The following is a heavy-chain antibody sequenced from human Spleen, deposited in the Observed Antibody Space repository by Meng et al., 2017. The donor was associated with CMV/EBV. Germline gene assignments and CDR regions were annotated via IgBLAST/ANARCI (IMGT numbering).Heavy chain of an antibody. CDR1: GFTVSSNY. J-gene: IGHJ4*02. Sequence: GGSLRLSCAASGFTVSSNYMSWVRQAPGKGLEWVSVIYSGGSTFYADSVKGRFTISRDNSKNTLYLQMNSLRAEDTAVYYCARDKRGYSYNWGQGTLVTVSS. CDR2: IYSGGST. D-gene: IGHD5-18*01. V-gene: IGHV3-53*01. CDR3: ARDKRGYSYN.